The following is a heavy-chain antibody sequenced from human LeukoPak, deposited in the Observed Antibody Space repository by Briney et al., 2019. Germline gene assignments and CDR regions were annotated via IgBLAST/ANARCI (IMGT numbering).Heavy chain of an antibody. Sequence: SETLSLTCAVSGGSISSGGYSWSWIRQPPGKGLEWIGYIYHSGSTYYNPSLKSRVTISVDRSKNQFSLKLSSVTAADTAVYYCARQWELLSYYYYMDVWGKGTTVTVSS. V-gene: IGHV4-30-2*01. CDR2: IYHSGST. D-gene: IGHD1-26*01. CDR1: GGSISSGGYS. J-gene: IGHJ6*03. CDR3: ARQWELLSYYYYMDV.